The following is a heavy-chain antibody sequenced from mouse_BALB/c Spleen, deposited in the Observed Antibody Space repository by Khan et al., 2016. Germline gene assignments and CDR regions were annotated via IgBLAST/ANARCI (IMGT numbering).Heavy chain of an antibody. CDR2: ITYSGST. CDR3: ARSGFNYASFSY. Sequence: VQLKDSGPGLVKPSQSLSLTCTVTGYSIISDYAWNWIRQFPGDKLEWMGYITYSGSTTYNPSLKSRISITRDTSKNQFFLQLSSVTPADTATFYCARSGFNYASFSYWGQGTLVTVSA. J-gene: IGHJ3*01. D-gene: IGHD2-1*01. CDR1: GYSIISDYA. V-gene: IGHV3-2*02.